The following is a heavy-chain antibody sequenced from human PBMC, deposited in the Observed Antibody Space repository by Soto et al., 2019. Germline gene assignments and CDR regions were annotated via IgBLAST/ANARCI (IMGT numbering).Heavy chain of an antibody. V-gene: IGHV1-46*01. D-gene: IGHD3-22*01. CDR2: INPSGGST. CDR3: ATADYYGSSGYHLDY. Sequence: QVQLVQSGAEVKKPGASVKVSCKASGYTFSNFYIHWVRQAPGQGLEWMGIINPSGGSTSYAQKFQCRVTMTRDTSTSTVYMELSSLRSEDTAVHYCATADYYGSSGYHLDYWGQGTLVTVSS. J-gene: IGHJ4*02. CDR1: GYTFSNFY.